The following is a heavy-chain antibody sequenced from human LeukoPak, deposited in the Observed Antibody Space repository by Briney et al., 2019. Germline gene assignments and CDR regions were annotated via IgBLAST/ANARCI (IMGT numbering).Heavy chain of an antibody. D-gene: IGHD3-10*01. CDR3: VKVRGGGFDGFDM. V-gene: IGHV3-30-3*01. CDR2: ISYDGSKK. CDR1: GLTFSSYA. Sequence: GGSLTLSCVDSGLTFSSYAMHWVRQAPGKGLEWVALISYDGSKKYYADSVKGRFTISRDNSKNTLYLQMNSLRVEDTAGYYLVKVRGGGFDGFDMWGQGTMVTVSS. J-gene: IGHJ3*02.